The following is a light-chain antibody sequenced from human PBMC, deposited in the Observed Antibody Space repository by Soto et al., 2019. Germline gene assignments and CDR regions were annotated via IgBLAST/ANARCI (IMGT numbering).Light chain of an antibody. Sequence: QSVLTQPASVSGSPGQSITISCSGTSSDIGAYDHVAWIQQFPGKTPKLVIYSVSNRPSGVSYRFSGSKSGNTASLTISGLQADDEADYYCISYTVSRSYVFGPGTKVTV. CDR3: ISYTVSRSYV. CDR1: SSDIGAYDH. CDR2: SVS. J-gene: IGLJ1*01. V-gene: IGLV2-14*01.